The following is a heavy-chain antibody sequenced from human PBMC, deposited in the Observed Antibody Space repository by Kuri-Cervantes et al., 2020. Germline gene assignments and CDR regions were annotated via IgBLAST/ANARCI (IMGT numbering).Heavy chain of an antibody. CDR3: ARGPNSSSWGWAFDI. D-gene: IGHD6-13*01. V-gene: IGHV4-38-2*01. Sequence: GSLRLSCAVSGYSISSGYYWGWIRQPPGKGLEWIGSIYHSGSTYHNPSLKSRVTISVDTSKNQFSLKLSSVTAADTAVYYCARGPNSSSWGWAFDIWGQGTMVTVSS. J-gene: IGHJ3*02. CDR1: GYSISSGYY. CDR2: IYHSGST.